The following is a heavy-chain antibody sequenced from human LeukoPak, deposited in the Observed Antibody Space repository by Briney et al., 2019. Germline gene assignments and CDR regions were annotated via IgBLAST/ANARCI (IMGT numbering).Heavy chain of an antibody. D-gene: IGHD3-9*01. CDR1: GFTFSSYG. CDR2: IRYDGSNK. J-gene: IGHJ4*02. CDR3: ARDGVLRHFDWLYYFDY. Sequence: GGSLRLSWAASGFTFSSYGMHWVRQAPGKGLEWVTFIRYDGSNKYYADSVKGRFTISRDNAKNSLYLQMNSLRAEDTAVYYCARDGVLRHFDWLYYFDYWGQGTLVTVSS. V-gene: IGHV3-30*02.